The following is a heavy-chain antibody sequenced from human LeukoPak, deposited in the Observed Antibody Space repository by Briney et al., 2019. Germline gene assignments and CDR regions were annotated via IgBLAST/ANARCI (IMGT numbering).Heavy chain of an antibody. J-gene: IGHJ4*02. CDR3: ARDLRGSYPEAVY. D-gene: IGHD1-26*01. CDR2: IYYSGST. V-gene: IGHV4-59*01. Sequence: PSETLSLTCTVSGGSLSSYYWSWIRQPPGKGLEWIGYIYYSGSTNYNPSLKSRVTISVDTSKNQFSLKLSSVTAADTAVYYCARDLRGSYPEAVYWGQGTLVTVSS. CDR1: GGSLSSYY.